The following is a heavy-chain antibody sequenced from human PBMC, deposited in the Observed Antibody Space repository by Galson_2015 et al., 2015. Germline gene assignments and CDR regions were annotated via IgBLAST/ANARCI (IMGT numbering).Heavy chain of an antibody. Sequence: LRLSCAASGFTFSSDWMHWIRQPPGKGLEWVGNSHYSGITYYNPSLKGRVSISVDTSKNQFSLRLTSVTAADTALYFCARNWDSSTLLGNAFDVWGQGTMVTVTS. V-gene: IGHV4-39*01. D-gene: IGHD2-2*01. CDR2: SHYSGIT. CDR3: ARNWDSSTLLGNAFDV. J-gene: IGHJ3*01. CDR1: GFTFSSDW.